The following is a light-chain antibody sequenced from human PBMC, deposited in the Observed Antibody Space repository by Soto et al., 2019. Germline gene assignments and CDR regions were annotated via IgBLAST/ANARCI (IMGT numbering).Light chain of an antibody. J-gene: IGLJ2*01. Sequence: QSVLTQPPSASGTPGQRVTISCSGSSSNIGSNHVYWYQQFPGMAPKLLMYRSDQRPTGVPGRFSGSRSGTSASLAISGLPSDGEGDYYWSGGDDILSGVVFGGGTKLTVL. V-gene: IGLV1-47*01. CDR3: SGGDDILSGVV. CDR2: RSD. CDR1: SSNIGSNH.